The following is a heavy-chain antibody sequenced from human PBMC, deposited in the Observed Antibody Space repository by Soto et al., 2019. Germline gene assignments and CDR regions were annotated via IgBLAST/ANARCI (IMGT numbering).Heavy chain of an antibody. V-gene: IGHV3-33*01. Sequence: GGSLRLSCSASGFTFSSYGMHWVRQAPGKGLEWVAVIWYDGSNKYYADSVKGRFTISRDNSKNTLYLQMNSLRAEDTAVYYCARAVDYYDSSGYDYFDYWGQGTLVTVSS. CDR3: ARAVDYYDSSGYDYFDY. CDR1: GFTFSSYG. CDR2: IWYDGSNK. D-gene: IGHD3-22*01. J-gene: IGHJ4*02.